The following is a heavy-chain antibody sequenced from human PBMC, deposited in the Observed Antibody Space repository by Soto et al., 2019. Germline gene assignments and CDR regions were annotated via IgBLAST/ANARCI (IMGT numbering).Heavy chain of an antibody. V-gene: IGHV1-69*13. CDR1: GGTFTNYA. Sequence: SVKVSCKASGGTFTNYAFSWVRQAPGQGLEWLGGIIPIFGTADYAQKFQGRVTITADEPTSTVHMELSRLRSDDTAVFYCGSWMKEVCIGGNYYYGMYVWGQ. CDR3: GSWMKEVCIGGNYYYGMYV. J-gene: IGHJ6*01. D-gene: IGHD2-15*01. CDR2: IIPIFGTA.